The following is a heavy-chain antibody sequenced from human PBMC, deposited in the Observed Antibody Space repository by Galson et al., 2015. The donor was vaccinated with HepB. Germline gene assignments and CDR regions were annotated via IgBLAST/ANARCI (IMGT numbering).Heavy chain of an antibody. Sequence: FTSHWIAWVRQTPGKGLEWMGVIYPADSDIRYSPSLQGQVTVSADKSISSAYLQWNSLKASDTGMYYCARGDGYFDYWGQGTLVTVSS. D-gene: IGHD2-15*01. V-gene: IGHV5-51*01. J-gene: IGHJ4*02. CDR1: FTSHW. CDR2: IYPADSDI. CDR3: ARGDGYFDY.